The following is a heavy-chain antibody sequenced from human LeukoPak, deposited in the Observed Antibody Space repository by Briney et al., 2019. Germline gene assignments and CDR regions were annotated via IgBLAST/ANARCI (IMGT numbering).Heavy chain of an antibody. CDR2: MSTSWRAT. CDR3: ANARGSSVYEQFDY. V-gene: IGHV3-23*01. D-gene: IGHD5/OR15-5a*01. Sequence: GGSLRLSCAASGFDFSTYAMTWVRQAPEKGLHWVSTMSTSWRATYYADSVEGRSTISRHNSNNTLYLQMTSLRADDTAVYYCANARGSSVYEQFDYGGQGTQVTVSP. CDR1: GFDFSTYA. J-gene: IGHJ4*02.